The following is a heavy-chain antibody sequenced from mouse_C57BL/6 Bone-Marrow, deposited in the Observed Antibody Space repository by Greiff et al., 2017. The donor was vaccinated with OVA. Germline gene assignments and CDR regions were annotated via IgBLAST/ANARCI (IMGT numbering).Heavy chain of an antibody. CDR3: ARGTTVVATRYWYFDV. D-gene: IGHD1-1*01. CDR1: GFNIKDYY. CDR2: IDPEDGET. Sequence: VQLKESGAELVKPGASVKLSCTASGFNIKDYYMHWVKQRTEQGLEWIGRIDPEDGETKYAPKFQGKATITADTSSNTAYLQLSSLTSEDTAVYYCARGTTVVATRYWYFDVWGTGTTVTVSS. V-gene: IGHV14-2*01. J-gene: IGHJ1*03.